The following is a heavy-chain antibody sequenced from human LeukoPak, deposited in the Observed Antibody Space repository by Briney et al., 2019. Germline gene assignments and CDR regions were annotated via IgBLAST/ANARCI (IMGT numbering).Heavy chain of an antibody. Sequence: GGSLRLSCAASGFTFSSYGMSWVRQAPGKGLEWVSYIRSSSSTIYYADSVKGRFTISRDNAKNSLYLQMNSLRAEDTAVYYCARVNRMVPGYCSGGTCPGDYWGQGTLVTVSS. D-gene: IGHD2-15*01. V-gene: IGHV3-48*01. J-gene: IGHJ4*02. CDR2: IRSSSSTI. CDR3: ARVNRMVPGYCSGGTCPGDY. CDR1: GFTFSSYG.